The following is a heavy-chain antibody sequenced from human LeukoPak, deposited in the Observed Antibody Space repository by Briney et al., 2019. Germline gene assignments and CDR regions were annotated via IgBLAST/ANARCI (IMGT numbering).Heavy chain of an antibody. CDR2: INPNSGGT. D-gene: IGHD2-2*01. CDR1: GYTFTGYY. Sequence: GASVKVPCNASGYTFTGYYMHWVRQAPGQGLEWMGWINPNSGGTNYAQKFQGRVTMTRDTSISTAYMELSRLRSDDTAVYYCARGIVVVPAAMVDYWGQGTLVTVSS. CDR3: ARGIVVVPAAMVDY. J-gene: IGHJ4*02. V-gene: IGHV1-2*02.